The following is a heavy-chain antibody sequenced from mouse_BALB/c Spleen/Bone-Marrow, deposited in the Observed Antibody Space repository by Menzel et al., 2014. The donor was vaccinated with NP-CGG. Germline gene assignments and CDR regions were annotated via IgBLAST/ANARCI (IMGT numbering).Heavy chain of an antibody. CDR3: GRDNYYDYDGFAY. CDR2: INSNGGST. J-gene: IGHJ3*01. D-gene: IGHD2-4*01. Sequence: EVKLVESGGGLVQPGGSLKISCAASGFTFSSYGMSWVGQTPDKRLDLVATINSNGGSTYYPDSVKGRFTISRDNAKNTLYLQMSSLKSEDTAMYYCGRDNYYDYDGFAYWGQGTLVTVSA. V-gene: IGHV5-6-3*01. CDR1: GFTFSSYG.